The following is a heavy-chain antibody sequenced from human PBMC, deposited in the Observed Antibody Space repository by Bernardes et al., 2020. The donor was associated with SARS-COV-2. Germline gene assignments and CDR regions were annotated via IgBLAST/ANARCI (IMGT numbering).Heavy chain of an antibody. CDR2: IYPGDSDT. V-gene: IGHV5-51*01. D-gene: IGHD5-18*01. J-gene: IGHJ4*02. Sequence: GASLKISCKGSGYSFTSYWIGWVRQMPGKGLEWMGIIYPGDSDTRYSPSFQGQVTISADKSISTAYLQWSSLKASDTAMYYCARQKGRGYSYGSSAFDYWGQGTLVTVSS. CDR1: GYSFTSYW. CDR3: ARQKGRGYSYGSSAFDY.